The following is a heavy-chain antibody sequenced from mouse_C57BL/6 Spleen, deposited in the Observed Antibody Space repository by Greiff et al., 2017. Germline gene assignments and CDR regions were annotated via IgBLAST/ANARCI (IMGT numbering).Heavy chain of an antibody. Sequence: VQLQQSGAELARPGASVKLSCTASGYTFTSYGISWVKQRNGQGLEWIGEIYPRSGNTYYNEKFKGKATLTADKSSSTAYLERRSLTSADSAVYFCGRSPYYDDWEYYAMDYWGQGTSVTVSS. CDR2: IYPRSGNT. J-gene: IGHJ4*01. D-gene: IGHD4-1*01. CDR3: GRSPYYDDWEYYAMDY. V-gene: IGHV1-81*01. CDR1: GYTFTSYG.